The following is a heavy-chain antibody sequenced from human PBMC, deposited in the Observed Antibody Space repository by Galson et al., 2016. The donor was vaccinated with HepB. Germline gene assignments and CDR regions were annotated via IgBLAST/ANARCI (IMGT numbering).Heavy chain of an antibody. CDR2: ISWNSGRI. CDR1: GFTFSDYA. V-gene: IGHV3-9*01. CDR3: AKDTSYSSSWFYFDY. J-gene: IGHJ4*02. D-gene: IGHD6-13*01. Sequence: SLRLSCAASGFTFSDYAMHWVRQAPGKGLEWVSGISWNSGRIGYADSVKGRFTISRDNAKNSLFLQMNSLRPEDTALYYCAKDTSYSSSWFYFDYWGQGALVTVSS.